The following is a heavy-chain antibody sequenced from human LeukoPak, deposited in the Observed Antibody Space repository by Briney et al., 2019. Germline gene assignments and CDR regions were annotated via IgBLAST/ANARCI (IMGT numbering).Heavy chain of an antibody. Sequence: GGSLRLSCAASGFTFSSYSMNWVRQAPGKGLEWVSSISSSSSYIYYADSVKGRFTISRDNAKNSLYLQMNSLRAEDTAVYYCASITMVRGVNGWFDPWGQGTLVTVSS. CDR2: ISSSSSYI. D-gene: IGHD3-10*01. J-gene: IGHJ5*02. CDR3: ASITMVRGVNGWFDP. CDR1: GFTFSSYS. V-gene: IGHV3-21*01.